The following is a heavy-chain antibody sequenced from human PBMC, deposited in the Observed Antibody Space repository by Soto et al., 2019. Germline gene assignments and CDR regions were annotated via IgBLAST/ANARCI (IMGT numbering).Heavy chain of an antibody. CDR3: ARVPHFDIVVASYAFDI. V-gene: IGHV4-39*01. CDR1: GDSMSSSDYY. D-gene: IGHD2-15*01. J-gene: IGHJ3*02. Sequence: NPSETLSLTCAVSGDSMSSSDYYWGWIRQPPGKGLEWIGSIYYSGSTYYNPSLQSRVAISVDTSKNQFSLKLKSVTAADTAIYYCARVPHFDIVVASYAFDIWGQGTMVTVSS. CDR2: IYYSGST.